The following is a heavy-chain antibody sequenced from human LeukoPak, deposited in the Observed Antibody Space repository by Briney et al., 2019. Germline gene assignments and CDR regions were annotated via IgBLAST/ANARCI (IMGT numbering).Heavy chain of an antibody. CDR3: ARDPHSGYDRLFDAFDI. CDR2: IIPRLSTS. V-gene: IGHV1-69*11. D-gene: IGHD5-12*01. CDR1: GGTFSTYG. J-gene: IGHJ3*02. Sequence: SVKVSCKASGGTFSTYGIIWVRQAPGQGLEWMGRIIPRLSTSNYAQKFQGRVTITTDESTSTAYMELSSLRSEDTAVYYCARDPHSGYDRLFDAFDIWGQGTMVTVSS.